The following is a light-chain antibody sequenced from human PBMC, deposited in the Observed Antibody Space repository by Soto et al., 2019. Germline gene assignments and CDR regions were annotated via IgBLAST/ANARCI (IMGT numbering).Light chain of an antibody. J-gene: IGKJ1*01. CDR3: QQYSSWPRT. V-gene: IGKV3-15*01. CDR1: QSVDIN. Sequence: EIVLTQSPATLSVSPGERVTLSCRASQSVDINLAWYQQKPGQAPRLLIYGASTRATDMPGRFSGRGAGAEFTLTISSLQSEDFAVYYFQQYSSWPRTFGQGTKVDI. CDR2: GAS.